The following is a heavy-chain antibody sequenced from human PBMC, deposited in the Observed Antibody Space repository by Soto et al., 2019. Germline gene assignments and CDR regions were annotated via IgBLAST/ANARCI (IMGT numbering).Heavy chain of an antibody. Sequence: ASVKVSCKASGYTFTVYYMHLVRQAPGQGLEWMGIINPSDGSTSYAHKFQGRVTMTRDTSTSTVYMDLSSLRSEDTAVYYCARDPDYYDSSGPFDIWGQGTMVTVSS. CDR3: ARDPDYYDSSGPFDI. CDR2: INPSDGST. V-gene: IGHV1-46*01. J-gene: IGHJ3*02. D-gene: IGHD3-22*01. CDR1: GYTFTVYY.